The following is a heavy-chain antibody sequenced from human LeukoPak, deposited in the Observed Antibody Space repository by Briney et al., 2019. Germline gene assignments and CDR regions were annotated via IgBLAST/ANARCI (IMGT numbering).Heavy chain of an antibody. V-gene: IGHV1-46*03. CDR3: ARGYSSSWYDRGAFDI. J-gene: IGHJ3*02. D-gene: IGHD6-13*01. CDR2: INPSGGST. Sequence: ASVKVSCKASGYTFTSYDINWVRQAPGQGLEWMGIINPSGGSTSYAQKFQGRVTMTRDTSTSTVYMELSSLRSEDTAVYYCARGYSSSWYDRGAFDIWGQGTMVTVSS. CDR1: GYTFTSYD.